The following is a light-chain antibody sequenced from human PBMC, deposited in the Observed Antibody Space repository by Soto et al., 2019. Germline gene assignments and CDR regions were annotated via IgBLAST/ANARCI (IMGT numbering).Light chain of an antibody. J-gene: IGKJ2*01. Sequence: IVMTQAPGTLSCSPGEIATLSFRAIQSVRGNYVAWYQQKPGQAPRVLIFEASKRATGTPDRFSGSGSGTDFTLSISRLEPEDFAVYYCQQYANSPFTFGQGTKVDIK. V-gene: IGKV3-20*01. CDR2: EAS. CDR3: QQYANSPFT. CDR1: QSVRGNY.